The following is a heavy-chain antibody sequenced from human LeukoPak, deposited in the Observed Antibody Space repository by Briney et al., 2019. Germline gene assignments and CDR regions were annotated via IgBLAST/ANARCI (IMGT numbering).Heavy chain of an antibody. CDR2: ISESGSGT. J-gene: IGHJ4*02. V-gene: IGHV3-23*01. D-gene: IGHD5-18*01. Sequence: GRSLRLSCAVSGLTFSRYAMSWVRQAPGKGLEWVSAISESGSGTYYADSVKGRFTISRDNSKDTLSLQMNSLRAEDTAVYYCAKDIAQGYTFGSIEQDYWGQGTLVTVSS. CDR1: GLTFSRYA. CDR3: AKDIAQGYTFGSIEQDY.